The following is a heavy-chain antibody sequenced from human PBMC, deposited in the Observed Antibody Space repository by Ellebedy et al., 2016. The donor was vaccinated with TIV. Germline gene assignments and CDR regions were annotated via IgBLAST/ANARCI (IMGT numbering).Heavy chain of an antibody. V-gene: IGHV1-2*04. J-gene: IGHJ2*01. Sequence: AASVKVSCKASGYTFTGYYLHWVRQAPGQGLEWMGWINPNSGGTNYAQKFQGWITMTRDTSISTAYMELSRLRSYDTAVYYCARVRGWSYNTGSGYFDLWGRGTLVTVSS. CDR2: INPNSGGT. CDR1: GYTFTGYY. D-gene: IGHD1-26*01. CDR3: ARVRGWSYNTGSGYFDL.